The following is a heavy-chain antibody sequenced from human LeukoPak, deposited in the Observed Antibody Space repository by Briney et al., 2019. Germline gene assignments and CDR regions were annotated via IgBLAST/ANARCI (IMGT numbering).Heavy chain of an antibody. D-gene: IGHD3-22*01. CDR3: ARGPDSSGYYYNVPFDY. V-gene: IGHV1-69*13. CDR1: GGTFSSYA. Sequence: ASVKVSCKASGGTFSSYAIGWVRQAPGQGLEWMGGIIPIFGTANYAQKSQGRVTITADESTSTAYMELSSLRSEDTAVYYCARGPDSSGYYYNVPFDYWGQGTLVTVSS. J-gene: IGHJ4*02. CDR2: IIPIFGTA.